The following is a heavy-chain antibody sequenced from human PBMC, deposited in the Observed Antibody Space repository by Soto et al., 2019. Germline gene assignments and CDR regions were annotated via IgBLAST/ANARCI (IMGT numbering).Heavy chain of an antibody. J-gene: IGHJ4*02. V-gene: IGHV3-53*01. CDR1: GFTVSRNY. CDR3: ARFSGYPNYYFDY. D-gene: IGHD5-18*01. CDR2: IYSGGST. Sequence: EVQLVESGGGLIQPGGSLRLSCTASGFTVSRNYMSWVRQAPGKGLEWVSVIYSGGSTYYADSVKGRFTISRDSSKNTLYLQMNSLRAEDTAVYYCARFSGYPNYYFDYWGQGTLVTVSS.